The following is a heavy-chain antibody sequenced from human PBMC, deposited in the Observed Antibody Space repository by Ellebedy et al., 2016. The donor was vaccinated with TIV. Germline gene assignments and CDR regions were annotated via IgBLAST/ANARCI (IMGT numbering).Heavy chain of an antibody. V-gene: IGHV4-59*08. J-gene: IGHJ4*02. Sequence: MPGGSLRLSCTVSGVSISIYSWSWIRQPPGKGLEWIGYNDYNNGGNNYNAALKSRVTISVDTSKNQFSLKLSSVTAADTAVYYCARWASVTTVPGMWAPLDYWGQGTLVTVSS. CDR2: NDYNNGGN. CDR3: ARWASVTTVPGMWAPLDY. D-gene: IGHD4-11*01. CDR1: GVSISIYS.